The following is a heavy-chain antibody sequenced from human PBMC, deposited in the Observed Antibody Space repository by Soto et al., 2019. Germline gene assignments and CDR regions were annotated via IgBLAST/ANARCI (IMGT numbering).Heavy chain of an antibody. Sequence: ASVKVSCKASGYTFTSYGISWVRQAPGQGLEWMGWISAYNDNTNYAQKFQGRVTMTTDTSTSTAYMELRSLRSDDTAVYYCARVRSSTVLEIVVIMTPFDYWGQGTLVTVSS. CDR1: GYTFTSYG. CDR3: ARVRSSTVLEIVVIMTPFDY. D-gene: IGHD3-22*01. J-gene: IGHJ4*02. V-gene: IGHV1-18*01. CDR2: ISAYNDNT.